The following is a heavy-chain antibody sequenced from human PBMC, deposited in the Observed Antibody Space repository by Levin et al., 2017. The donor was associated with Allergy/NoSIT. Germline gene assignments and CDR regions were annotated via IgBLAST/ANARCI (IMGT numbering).Heavy chain of an antibody. CDR3: ARDKDNTGLNWIHP. CDR1: GFGFSSFG. Sequence: GGSLRLSCEASGFGFSSFGMHWVRQAPGKGLEWLADISYDETRKYYADSLKGRITVSRDTFKNSLYLQVNSLIAEDTAVYYCARDKDNTGLNWIHPWGQGTLVIVAS. V-gene: IGHV3-30*03. D-gene: IGHD6-19*01. CDR2: ISYDETRK. J-gene: IGHJ5*02.